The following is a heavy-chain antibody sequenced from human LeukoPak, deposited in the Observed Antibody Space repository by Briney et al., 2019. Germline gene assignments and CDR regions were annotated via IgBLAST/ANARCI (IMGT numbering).Heavy chain of an antibody. V-gene: IGHV1-2*02. J-gene: IGHJ4*02. D-gene: IGHD3-16*02. Sequence: ASVKVSCKASGYTFTSYGISWVRQAPGQGLEWMGWINPNSGGTNYAQKFQGRVTMTRDTSISTAYMELSRLRSDDTAVYYCARESDRIDYWGQGTLVTVSS. CDR3: ARESDRIDY. CDR2: INPNSGGT. CDR1: GYTFTSYG.